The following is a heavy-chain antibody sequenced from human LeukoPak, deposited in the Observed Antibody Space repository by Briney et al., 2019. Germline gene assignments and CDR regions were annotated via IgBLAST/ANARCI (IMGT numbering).Heavy chain of an antibody. D-gene: IGHD2-15*01. Sequence: SETLSLTCAVYGGSFSGYYWSWIRQPPGKGLEWIGEINHSGSTNYNPSLKSRVTISVDTSKNQFSLKLSSVTAADTAVYYCARVRAAGYCSGGSCPPSRSWFDPWGQGTLVTVSS. CDR3: ARVRAAGYCSGGSCPPSRSWFDP. CDR1: GGSFSGYY. V-gene: IGHV4-34*01. CDR2: INHSGST. J-gene: IGHJ5*02.